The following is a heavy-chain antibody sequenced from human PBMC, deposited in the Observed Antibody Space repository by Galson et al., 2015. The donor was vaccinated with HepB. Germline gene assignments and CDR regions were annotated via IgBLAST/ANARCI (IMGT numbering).Heavy chain of an antibody. V-gene: IGHV3-33*08. J-gene: IGHJ4*02. CDR3: VRDGYSASDHKTTDY. D-gene: IGHD5-12*01. CDR2: VGRDGSYK. Sequence: SLRLSCAASGFIFGCCGMHWVRQAPGKGLEWVAVVGRDGSYKYYADSVRGRFTISKDYSKNTLYLQMNSLRAEDTGIYFCVRDGYSASDHKTTDYWGQGTLVTVSS. CDR1: GFIFGCCG.